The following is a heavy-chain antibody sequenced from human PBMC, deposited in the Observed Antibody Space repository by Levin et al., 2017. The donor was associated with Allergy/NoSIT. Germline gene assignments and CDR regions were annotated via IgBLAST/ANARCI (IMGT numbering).Heavy chain of an antibody. Sequence: GGSLRLSCAASGFTFSNYAMSWVRQAPGKGLEWVSTITGNGGATYSADSVKGRFTISRDNSKNTLFLQMNSLRAEDTAVYYCAKRKGCSGSSCYSDYWGQGTLVTVSS. D-gene: IGHD2-15*01. V-gene: IGHV3-23*01. J-gene: IGHJ4*02. CDR1: GFTFSNYA. CDR2: ITGNGGAT. CDR3: AKRKGCSGSSCYSDY.